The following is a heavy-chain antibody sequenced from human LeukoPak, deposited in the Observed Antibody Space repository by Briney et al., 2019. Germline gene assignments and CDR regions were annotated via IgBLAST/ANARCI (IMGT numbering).Heavy chain of an antibody. D-gene: IGHD3-10*01. CDR1: GYTFSRYG. CDR2: ISANNGKT. V-gene: IGHV1-18*01. CDR3: ASRGSGTDYQDDALDI. Sequence: ASVKVSCKASGYTFSRYGITWVRQAPGQGLEWMGWISANNGKTNYAQKLQDRVTMTTDTSTHTAYMELRSLRSDDTAVYYCASRGSGTDYQDDALDIWGRGTMVTVSS. J-gene: IGHJ3*02.